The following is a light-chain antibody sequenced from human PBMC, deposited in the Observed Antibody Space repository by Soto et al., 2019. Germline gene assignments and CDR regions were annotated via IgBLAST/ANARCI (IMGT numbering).Light chain of an antibody. CDR2: GAS. V-gene: IGKV3-20*01. CDR3: KQYGSSPLT. J-gene: IGKJ4*01. Sequence: EIVLTQSPGTLPLSPGERATLSCRASQSVSSSYLAWYQQKPGQAPRLLIYGASSRATGIPDRFSGSGSGTDFTLTSSRLDPEDFAVYYCKQYGSSPLTFGGGTKVEI. CDR1: QSVSSSY.